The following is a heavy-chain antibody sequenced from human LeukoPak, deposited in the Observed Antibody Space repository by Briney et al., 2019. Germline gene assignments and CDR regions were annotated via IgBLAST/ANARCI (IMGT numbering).Heavy chain of an antibody. CDR3: ARDGSIALRQRYFDL. V-gene: IGHV4-31*03. CDR1: GGSISSGGYY. Sequence: SETLSLTCTVSGGSISSGGYYWSCIRQHPGKGLECIGYINYSGSTYYNPSLKSRVTISVDTSKNQFSLKLSSVTAADTAVYYCARDGSIALRQRYFDLWGRGTLVTVSS. D-gene: IGHD4-17*01. CDR2: INYSGST. J-gene: IGHJ2*01.